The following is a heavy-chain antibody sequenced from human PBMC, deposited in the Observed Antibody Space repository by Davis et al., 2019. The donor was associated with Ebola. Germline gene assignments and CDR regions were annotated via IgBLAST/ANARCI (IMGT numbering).Heavy chain of an antibody. CDR1: GYTFTAHD. CDR2: MNPNSGNT. V-gene: IGHV1-8*01. J-gene: IGHJ6*02. CDR3: ARGGRALLMDV. Sequence: AASVKVSCKASGYTFTAHDINWVRQATGQGLEWMGWMNPNSGNTGYAQKLQGRVTMTTDTSTSTAYMELRSLRSDDTAVYYCARGGRALLMDVWGQGTTVTVSS.